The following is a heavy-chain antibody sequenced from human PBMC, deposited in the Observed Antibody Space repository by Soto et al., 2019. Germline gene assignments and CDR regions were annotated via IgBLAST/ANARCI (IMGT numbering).Heavy chain of an antibody. CDR1: GGSFSGYY. Sequence: PSETLSLTCAVYGGSFSGYYWSLIRQPPGKGLEWIGEINHSGRTNYNPSLKSRVTISVDTSKNQFSLKLSPVTAADTAVYYCADPHSSSSHPSINLYYYYGMDVWGQGTTVTVSS. CDR2: INHSGRT. CDR3: ADPHSSSSHPSINLYYYYGMDV. D-gene: IGHD6-13*01. J-gene: IGHJ6*02. V-gene: IGHV4-34*01.